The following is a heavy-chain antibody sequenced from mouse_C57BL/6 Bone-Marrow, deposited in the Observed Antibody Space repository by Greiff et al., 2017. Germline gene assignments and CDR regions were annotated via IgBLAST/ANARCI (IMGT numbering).Heavy chain of an antibody. CDR3: ARYGSSSYWYFDV. CDR2: INPSSGYT. Sequence: VKLVESGAELARPGASVKMSCKASGYTFTSYTMHWVKQRPGQGLEWIGYINPSSGYTKYNQKFKDKATLTADKSSSTAYMQLSSLTSEDSAVYYCARYGSSSYWYFDVWGTGTTVTVSS. D-gene: IGHD1-1*01. V-gene: IGHV1-4*01. CDR1: GYTFTSYT. J-gene: IGHJ1*03.